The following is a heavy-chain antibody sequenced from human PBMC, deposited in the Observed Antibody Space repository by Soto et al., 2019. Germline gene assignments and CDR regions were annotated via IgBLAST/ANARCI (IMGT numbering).Heavy chain of an antibody. D-gene: IGHD6-25*01. CDR3: ARDGYNRGGFDY. CDR1: GFTFSSYN. CDR2: ISFDGANT. V-gene: IGHV3-30-3*01. J-gene: IGHJ4*02. Sequence: QVQLVESGGGVVPPGGSLIVSCVVSGFTFSSYNMHWVRQAPGEGLEWVAVISFDGANTFYADYVKGRFTISRDISRDTLYLQMSRLRVEDTAVYYCARDGYNRGGFDYWGQGSLVSVSS.